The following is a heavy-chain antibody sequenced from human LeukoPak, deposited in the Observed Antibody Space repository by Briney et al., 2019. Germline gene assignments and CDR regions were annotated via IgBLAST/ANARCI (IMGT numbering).Heavy chain of an antibody. J-gene: IGHJ4*02. CDR2: ISSSGEVT. CDR1: GFTFHNFA. V-gene: IGHV3-23*01. D-gene: IGHD3-22*01. Sequence: GGSLRLSCAASGFTFHNFAMSWVRQAPGKGLKWVSSISSSGEVTFYADSVKGRFTIFRDNSRYTLYLQMNSLRAEDAAMYYCVKDRPNYYESNGDYYKRDGDFWGQGTLVTVSA. CDR3: VKDRPNYYESNGDYYKRDGDF.